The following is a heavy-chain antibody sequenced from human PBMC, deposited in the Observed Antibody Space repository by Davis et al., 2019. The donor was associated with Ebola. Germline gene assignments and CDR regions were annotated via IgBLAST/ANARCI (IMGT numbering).Heavy chain of an antibody. Sequence: ASVKVSCKASGYNFTHYGFSWVRQAPGQRLEWMGWINAGNGNTKYSQKFQGRVTITRDTSASTAYMELSSLRSEDTAVYYCSSGYYSGAYGMDVWGQGTTVTVSS. J-gene: IGHJ6*02. D-gene: IGHD3-22*01. CDR1: GYNFTHYG. V-gene: IGHV1-3*01. CDR3: SSGYYSGAYGMDV. CDR2: INAGNGNT.